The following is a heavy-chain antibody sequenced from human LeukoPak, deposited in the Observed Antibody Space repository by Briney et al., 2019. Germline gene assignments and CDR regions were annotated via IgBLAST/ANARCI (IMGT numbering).Heavy chain of an antibody. CDR2: ISGSGGST. Sequence: ETGGSLRLSCEGSGFTFSNYAMNWVRQAPGKGLEWVSGISGSGGSTYYVDSVKGRFTISRDNSKNTLYQQMNSLRAEDTAVYYCALNSWSGYRYFDHWGQGTLVTVSS. J-gene: IGHJ4*02. CDR3: ALNSWSGYRYFDH. V-gene: IGHV3-23*01. CDR1: GFTFSNYA. D-gene: IGHD3-3*01.